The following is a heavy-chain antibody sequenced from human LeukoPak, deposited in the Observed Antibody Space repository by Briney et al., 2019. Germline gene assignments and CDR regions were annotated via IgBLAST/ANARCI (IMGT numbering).Heavy chain of an antibody. Sequence: GASVKVSCKASVYTFTVYYMHWVRQAPGQGLEGMGWINPNSGGTNYAQKFQGRVTMTRDTSISTAYMELSRLRSDDTAVYYCARDRKAGYYYGSGPYWGYWGQGTLVTASS. CDR3: ARDRKAGYYYGSGPYWGY. J-gene: IGHJ4*02. CDR1: VYTFTVYY. CDR2: INPNSGGT. D-gene: IGHD3-10*01. V-gene: IGHV1-2*02.